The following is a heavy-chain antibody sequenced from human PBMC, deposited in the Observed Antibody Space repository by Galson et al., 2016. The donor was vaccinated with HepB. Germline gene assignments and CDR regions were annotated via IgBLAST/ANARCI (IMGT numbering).Heavy chain of an antibody. Sequence: SLRLSCAASGFTLDDYAMHWVRQAPGKGPEWVSSISGSGGSTYYADSVKGRFTISRDNSKNTLYLQMKNLRVEHTAVYYGAKGVRNIAYYYFDYWGQGAQVTVSS. CDR1: GFTLDDYA. CDR2: ISGSGGST. V-gene: IGHV3-23*01. D-gene: IGHD2-21*01. CDR3: AKGVRNIAYYYFDY. J-gene: IGHJ4*02.